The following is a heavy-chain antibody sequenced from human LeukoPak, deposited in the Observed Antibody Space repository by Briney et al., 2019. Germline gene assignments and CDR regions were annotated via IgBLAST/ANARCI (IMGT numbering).Heavy chain of an antibody. D-gene: IGHD2-8*01. CDR2: ISAYNGNT. J-gene: IGHJ3*02. CDR3: ARDLVYGKNAFDI. CDR1: GYTFTSYG. V-gene: IGHV1-18*01. Sequence: ASVKVSCKASGYTFTSYGISWVRQAPGQGLEWMGWISAYNGNTNYAQKFQGRVTITTDESTSTAYMELSSLRSEDTAVYYCARDLVYGKNAFDIWGQGTMVTVSS.